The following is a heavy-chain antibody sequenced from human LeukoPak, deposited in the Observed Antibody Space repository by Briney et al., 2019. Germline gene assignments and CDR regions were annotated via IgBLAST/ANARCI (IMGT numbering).Heavy chain of an antibody. V-gene: IGHV4-38-2*02. Sequence: PSETLSLTCTVSGYSISSGYYWGWIRQPPGKGLEWIGSIYHSGSTYYNPSLKSRVTISIDTSKNQFSLTLSSVTAADTAVYYCARDRDYGDYLYYFDYWGQGTLVTVSS. D-gene: IGHD4-17*01. CDR1: GYSISSGYY. CDR2: IYHSGST. J-gene: IGHJ4*02. CDR3: ARDRDYGDYLYYFDY.